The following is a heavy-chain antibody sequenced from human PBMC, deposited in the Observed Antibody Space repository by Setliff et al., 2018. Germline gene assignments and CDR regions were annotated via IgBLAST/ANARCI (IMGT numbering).Heavy chain of an antibody. CDR3: ARGRNIAARLLDS. V-gene: IGHV4-34*01. J-gene: IGHJ4*02. CDR2: INHRGST. Sequence: SETLSLTCAAYGGTFSDYHWTWIRQSPEKGLEWIVEINHRGSTNYNPSLKSRVTISIDTSKDQFSLKLISMTAADTAVYYCARGRNIAARLLDSWGQGTLVTVSS. CDR1: GGTFSDYH. D-gene: IGHD6-6*01.